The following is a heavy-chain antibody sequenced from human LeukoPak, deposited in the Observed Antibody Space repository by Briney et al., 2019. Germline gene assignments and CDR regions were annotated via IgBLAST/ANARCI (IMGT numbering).Heavy chain of an antibody. V-gene: IGHV4-39*07. CDR3: ARAGGPYGMDV. CDR1: GGSIRSSYYY. CDR2: IYDSGST. Sequence: SETLSLTCTVSGGSIRSSYYYWGWIRQPPEKGLEWIGSIYDSGSTYYNPSLKSRVTISVDTSKNQFSLKLSSVTAADTAVYYCARAGGPYGMDVWGQGTRVTVSS. D-gene: IGHD3-16*01. J-gene: IGHJ6*02.